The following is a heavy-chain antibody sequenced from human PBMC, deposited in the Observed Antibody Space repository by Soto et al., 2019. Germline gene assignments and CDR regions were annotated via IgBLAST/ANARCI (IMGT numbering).Heavy chain of an antibody. J-gene: IGHJ5*02. CDR1: GFIFSNYD. CDR3: VRGLPGGFDP. V-gene: IGHV3-13*01. Sequence: PGGSLRLSCAASGFIFSNYDVHWVRQTSGHGLEWVSRIGVAGDTNYSGSVKGRFTISRQNAKNSFFLQMNSLRAGDTAVYYCVRGLPGGFDPWGQGTLVTVSS. D-gene: IGHD3-10*01. CDR2: IGVAGDT.